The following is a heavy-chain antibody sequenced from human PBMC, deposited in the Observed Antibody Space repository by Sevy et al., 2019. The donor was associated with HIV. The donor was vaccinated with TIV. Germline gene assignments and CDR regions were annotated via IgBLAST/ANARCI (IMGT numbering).Heavy chain of an antibody. D-gene: IGHD3-22*01. CDR2: IDWDDDK. CDR3: ARATYYYDSSGYYSYGMDV. Sequence: SGPTLVKPTQTLTLTCTFSGFSLSTSGMCVSWIRQPPGKALEWLALIDWDDDKYYSPSLKTRLTISKDTSKNQVVLTMTNMDPVDTATYYCARATYYYDSSGYYSYGMDVWGQGTTVTVSS. J-gene: IGHJ6*02. CDR1: GFSLSTSGMC. V-gene: IGHV2-70*01.